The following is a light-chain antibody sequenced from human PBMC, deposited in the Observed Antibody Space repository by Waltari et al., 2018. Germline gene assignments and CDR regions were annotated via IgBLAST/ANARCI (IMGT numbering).Light chain of an antibody. J-gene: IGLJ3*02. CDR3: CSYAGSSSPRL. Sequence: QSALTQPASVSGSPGQSITISCTGSSSDVGNFNLVSWYQLHPVKAPKLLIFEATKRPSGISYHFSGSKSGNTASLTISGLQAEDEADYFCCSYAGSSSPRLFGGGTKLSVL. CDR1: SSDVGNFNL. CDR2: EAT. V-gene: IGLV2-23*01.